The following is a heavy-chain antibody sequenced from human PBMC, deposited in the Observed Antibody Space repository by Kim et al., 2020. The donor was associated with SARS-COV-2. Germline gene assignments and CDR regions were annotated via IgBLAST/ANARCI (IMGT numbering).Heavy chain of an antibody. CDR3: IPTGSQTGWFDP. Sequence: ASVKVSCKASGYTFTSYYMHWVRQAPGQGLEWMGIINPSGGSTSYAQKFQGRVTMTRDTSTSTVYMELSSLRSEDTAVYYCIPTGSQTGWFDPWGQGTLVTVSS. CDR2: INPSGGST. D-gene: IGHD3-10*01. J-gene: IGHJ5*02. V-gene: IGHV1-46*01. CDR1: GYTFTSYY.